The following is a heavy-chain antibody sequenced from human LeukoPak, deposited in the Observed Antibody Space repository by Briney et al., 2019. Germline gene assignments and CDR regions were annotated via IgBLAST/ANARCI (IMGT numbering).Heavy chain of an antibody. CDR1: GYTFTGYV. D-gene: IGHD2-21*02. CDR2: ISAYNGNT. Sequence: ASGKSSGKASGYTFTGYVIGWWHRAPGQGLRWMEGISAYNGNTNYAQKLQGRVTMTTDTSTSTAYMELRSLRSDDTAVYYCARDGDAYCGGDCYSTDWGQGTLVTVSS. V-gene: IGHV1-18*01. J-gene: IGHJ4*02. CDR3: ARDGDAYCGGDCYSTD.